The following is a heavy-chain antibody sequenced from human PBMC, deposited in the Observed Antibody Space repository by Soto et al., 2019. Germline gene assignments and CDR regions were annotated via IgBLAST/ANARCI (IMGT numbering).Heavy chain of an antibody. V-gene: IGHV4-59*01. CDR1: GASISDYY. CDR3: AKAEASSSEGFDY. J-gene: IGHJ4*02. Sequence: QVQLQESGPGLVKPSETQSLTCTVSGASISDYYWSWVRQTPGKGLEWIGHIHYRGRTSYNPSLKSRVTMSMDTSNNQFSLRLTSMTAADTAVYYCAKAEASSSEGFDYWGRGTLVTVSS. D-gene: IGHD6-6*01. CDR2: IHYRGRT.